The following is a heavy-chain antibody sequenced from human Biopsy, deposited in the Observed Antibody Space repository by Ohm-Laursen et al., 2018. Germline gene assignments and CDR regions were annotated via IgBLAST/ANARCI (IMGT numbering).Heavy chain of an antibody. CDR1: GCSLSARGMC. J-gene: IGHJ6*02. Sequence: STQTLTLTCSFSGCSLSARGMCVRWIRQAPGKALEWLARVDCDDYKDYSASSQTKLSISKDTSNDQVVLTVNNVDPADPATYYCARTPILIVSAGLVYRHRRHLQGMDVWGQGSAVTVS. D-gene: IGHD6-13*01. CDR2: VDCDDYK. V-gene: IGHV2-70*11. CDR3: ARTPILIVSAGLVYRHRRHLQGMDV.